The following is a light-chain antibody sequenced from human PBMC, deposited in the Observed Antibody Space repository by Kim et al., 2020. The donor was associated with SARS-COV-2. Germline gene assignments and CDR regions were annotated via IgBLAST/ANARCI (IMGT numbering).Light chain of an antibody. Sequence: QRCTTSGTGSSSNIGEGYDVHWYQQLPGTAPKLLIYGNSNRPSGVPDRFSGSKSGTSASLAITGLQAEDEADYYCQSYDSSLSGSVFGGGTQLTVL. CDR1: SSNIGEGYD. CDR2: GNS. V-gene: IGLV1-40*01. CDR3: QSYDSSLSGSV. J-gene: IGLJ2*01.